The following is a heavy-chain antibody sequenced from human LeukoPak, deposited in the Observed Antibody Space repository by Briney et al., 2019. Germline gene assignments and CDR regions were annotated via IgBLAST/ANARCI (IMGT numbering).Heavy chain of an antibody. D-gene: IGHD4-23*01. J-gene: IGHJ4*02. V-gene: IGHV4-34*01. CDR3: ARGYYGGYLGY. Sequence: SETLSLTCAVYGGSFSGYYWSWIRQPPGKGLEWIGEINHSGSTNYNPSLKSRVTISVDTSKNQFSLKLSSVTAADTAVYYCARGYYGGYLGYWGQGTLVTVSS. CDR1: GGSFSGYY. CDR2: INHSGST.